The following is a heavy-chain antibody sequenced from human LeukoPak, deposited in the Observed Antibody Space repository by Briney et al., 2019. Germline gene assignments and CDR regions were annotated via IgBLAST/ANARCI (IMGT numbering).Heavy chain of an antibody. D-gene: IGHD6-13*01. CDR2: IYYTGTT. V-gene: IGHV4-39*07. J-gene: IGHJ4*02. CDR3: AREEYSSDWYGHDS. Sequence: PSETLSLTCTVSGGSISNTNYYWAWIRQPPGRGLEWIESIYYTGTTFDNPSLKSRVTLSVDTSKNQFSLRLTSVTAADTAFYYCAREEYSSDWYGHDSWGQGTLVTVSS. CDR1: GGSISNTNYY.